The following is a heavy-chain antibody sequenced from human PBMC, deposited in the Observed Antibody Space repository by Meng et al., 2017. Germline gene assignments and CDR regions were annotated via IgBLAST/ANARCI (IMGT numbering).Heavy chain of an antibody. D-gene: IGHD2-15*01. Sequence: QGPVVQSGSELKKPGASVKVSCKASGYTFTSYAMNWVRQAPGQGLEWMGWINTNTGNPTYAQGFTGRFVFSLDTSVSTAYLQISSLKAEDTAVYYCARLVAGTFGQLFDPWGQGTLVTVSS. CDR1: GYTFTSYA. CDR2: INTNTGNP. V-gene: IGHV7-4-1*02. J-gene: IGHJ5*02. CDR3: ARLVAGTFGQLFDP.